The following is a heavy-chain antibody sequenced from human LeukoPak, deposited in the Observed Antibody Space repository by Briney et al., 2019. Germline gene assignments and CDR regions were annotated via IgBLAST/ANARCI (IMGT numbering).Heavy chain of an antibody. CDR1: GGSISSFY. V-gene: IGHV4-59*01. Sequence: PSETLSLTCTVSGGSISSFYWSWIRQPPGKGLEYIGYISYSGSTNYNPSLKSRVIISVDTSKNQFSLKLSSVTAADTAVYYCARVIAAAEPTFDYWGQGTLVTVSS. CDR3: ARVIAAAEPTFDY. D-gene: IGHD6-13*01. CDR2: ISYSGST. J-gene: IGHJ4*02.